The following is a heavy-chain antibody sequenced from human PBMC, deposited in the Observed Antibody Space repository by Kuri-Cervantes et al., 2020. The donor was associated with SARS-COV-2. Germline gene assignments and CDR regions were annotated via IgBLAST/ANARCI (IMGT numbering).Heavy chain of an antibody. V-gene: IGHV3-33*08. D-gene: IGHD4-17*01. Sequence: GESLKISCAASGFTFSSYGMHWVRQGPGKGLEWVAVIWYDGSNKYYADSVKGRFTISRDNSKNTLYLQMNSLRAEDTAVYYCATTTYGDYYWYGIDVWGQGTTVTVSS. CDR1: GFTFSSYG. CDR3: ATTTYGDYYWYGIDV. J-gene: IGHJ6*02. CDR2: IWYDGSNK.